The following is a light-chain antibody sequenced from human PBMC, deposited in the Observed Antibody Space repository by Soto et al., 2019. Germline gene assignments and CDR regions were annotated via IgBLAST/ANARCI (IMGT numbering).Light chain of an antibody. CDR2: DVS. J-gene: IGLJ1*01. Sequence: QSVLTQPASVSGSPGQSITISCTGTSSDVGGYNYVSWYQQHPGKAPKLIIYDVSDRPSGVSNRFSGSKSGNTASLTISGLQADDEADYFCSSYTGSSTLYVFGTGTKLTVL. CDR3: SSYTGSSTLYV. CDR1: SSDVGGYNY. V-gene: IGLV2-14*03.